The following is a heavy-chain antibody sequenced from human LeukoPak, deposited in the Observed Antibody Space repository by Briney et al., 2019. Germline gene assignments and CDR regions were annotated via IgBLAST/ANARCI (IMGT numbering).Heavy chain of an antibody. V-gene: IGHV3-30*04. D-gene: IGHD4-23*01. CDR2: ISYDENYK. Sequence: PGGSLRLSCAASGFSFSSYAMHWVRQAPGKGLEWVALISYDENYKNYADSVKGRFTISRDNSKNTLYLQMNSLRAEDTAVYYCAKGLTTVVTGAFDIWGQGTMVTVSS. CDR1: GFSFSSYA. J-gene: IGHJ3*02. CDR3: AKGLTTVVTGAFDI.